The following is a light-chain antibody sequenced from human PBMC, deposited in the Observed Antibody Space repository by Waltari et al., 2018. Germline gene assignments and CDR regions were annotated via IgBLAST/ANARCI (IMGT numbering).Light chain of an antibody. CDR2: WAS. Sequence: SLGERATINCKSSQNLLYSSDNKNYLAWYQQKPGQPPKLLISWASTRESGVPDRFSGSGSGTDFTLTISSLQAEDVAVYYCQQYYSTMYTFGQGTKLEIK. V-gene: IGKV4-1*01. CDR1: QNLLYSSDNKNY. CDR3: QQYYSTMYT. J-gene: IGKJ2*01.